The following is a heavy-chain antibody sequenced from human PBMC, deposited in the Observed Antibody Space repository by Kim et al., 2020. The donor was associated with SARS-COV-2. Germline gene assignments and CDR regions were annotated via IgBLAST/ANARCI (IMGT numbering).Heavy chain of an antibody. Sequence: SETLSLTCTVSGGSISSSSYYWGWIRQPPGKGLEWIGSIYYSGSTYYNPSLKSRVTISVDTSKNQFSLKLSSVTAADTAVYYCAREGVSPPTITVIVVVINWGWFDPWGQGTLVTVSS. CDR2: IYYSGST. CDR3: AREGVSPPTITVIVVVINWGWFDP. CDR1: GGSISSSSYY. D-gene: IGHD3-22*01. V-gene: IGHV4-39*02. J-gene: IGHJ5*02.